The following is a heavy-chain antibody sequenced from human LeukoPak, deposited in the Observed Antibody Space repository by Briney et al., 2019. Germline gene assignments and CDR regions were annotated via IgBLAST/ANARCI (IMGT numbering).Heavy chain of an antibody. CDR3: ARVDSSGYYYRH. CDR2: INPSGGST. CDR1: GYTFTSYY. V-gene: IGHV1-46*01. J-gene: IGHJ4*02. Sequence: GRSLRLSCAASGYTFTSYYMHWVRQAPGQGLEWMGIINPSGGSTSYAQKFQGRVTMTRDTSTSTVYMELSSLRSEDTAVYYCARVDSSGYYYRHWGQGTLVTVSS. D-gene: IGHD3-22*01.